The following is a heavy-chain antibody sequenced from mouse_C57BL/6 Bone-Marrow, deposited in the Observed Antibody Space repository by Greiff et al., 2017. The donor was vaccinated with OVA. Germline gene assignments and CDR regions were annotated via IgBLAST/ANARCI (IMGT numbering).Heavy chain of an antibody. CDR3: ARWDYGSSPYYAMDY. D-gene: IGHD1-1*01. V-gene: IGHV1-52*01. Sequence: VQLQQSGAELVRPGSSVKLSCKASGYTFTSYWMHWVKQRPIQGLEWIGNIDPSDSETHYNQKFKDKATLTVDKSSSTAYMQLSSLTSEDSAVYYCARWDYGSSPYYAMDYWGQGTSVTVSS. J-gene: IGHJ4*01. CDR2: IDPSDSET. CDR1: GYTFTSYW.